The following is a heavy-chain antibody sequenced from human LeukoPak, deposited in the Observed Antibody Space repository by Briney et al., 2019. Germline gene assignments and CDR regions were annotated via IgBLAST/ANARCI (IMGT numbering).Heavy chain of an antibody. CDR1: GGSISSSSYY. CDR2: IYYSGST. CDR3: ATTRSPAGSGSRRSWFDP. Sequence: SETLSLTCTVSGGSISSSSYYWGWIRQPPGKGLEWIGSIYYSGSTYYNPSLKSRVTISVDTSKNQFSLKLSSVTAADTAVYYCATTRSPAGSGSRRSWFDPWGQGALVTVSS. D-gene: IGHD5-12*01. V-gene: IGHV4-39*01. J-gene: IGHJ5*02.